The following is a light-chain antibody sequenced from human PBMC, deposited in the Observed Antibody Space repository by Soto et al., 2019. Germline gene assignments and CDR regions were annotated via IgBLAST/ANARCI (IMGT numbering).Light chain of an antibody. CDR3: SSYATGSTLV. V-gene: IGLV2-14*03. Sequence: QSVLTQPASVSGSPGQSITISCTGTSSDVGGYNFVSWYQHHPGKAPKLIICDVSNRPSGVSNRFSGSKSGNTASLTISGLQAEDEADYYCSSYATGSTLVLGTGTKVTVL. J-gene: IGLJ1*01. CDR2: DVS. CDR1: SSDVGGYNF.